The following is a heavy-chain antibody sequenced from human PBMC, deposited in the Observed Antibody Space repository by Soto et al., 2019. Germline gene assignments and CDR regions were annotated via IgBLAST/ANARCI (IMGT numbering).Heavy chain of an antibody. CDR3: MTTTRDRPFDY. V-gene: IGHV3-7*03. CDR2: IRQDGREK. CDR1: GFSFSSYW. J-gene: IGHJ4*02. Sequence: EVQLVESGGDLVQPGGSLSLSCEASGFSFSSYWMTWVRQAPGKRLEYVAIIRQDGREKKYVDSVMGRFTISRDNAKTSSYLQMNSLRDEDTAVYYCMTTTRDRPFDYWGQGTLVTVSS. D-gene: IGHD1-1*01.